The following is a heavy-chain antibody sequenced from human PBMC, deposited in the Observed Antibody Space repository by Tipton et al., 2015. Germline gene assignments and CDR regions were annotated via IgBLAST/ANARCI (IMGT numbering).Heavy chain of an antibody. CDR2: IYSSGST. Sequence: TLSLTCTVSGGSISGNYWTWIRQPPGKGLEWIGYIYSSGSTNYNPSRKSRVTISVDTSKNQFSLKLSSVIAADTAVYYCARASIIQGYYHDSSRYYLFNSWGQGTLVTVSS. D-gene: IGHD3-22*01. CDR3: ARASIIQGYYHDSSRYYLFNS. CDR1: GGSISGNY. J-gene: IGHJ1*01. V-gene: IGHV4-59*01.